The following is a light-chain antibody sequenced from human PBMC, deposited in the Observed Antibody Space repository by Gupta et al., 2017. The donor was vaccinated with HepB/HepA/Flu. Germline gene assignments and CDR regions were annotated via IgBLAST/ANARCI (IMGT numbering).Light chain of an antibody. Sequence: EIVLTQSPATLSLSPGERATLSCRASQGISYYVAWYQQKPGQAPRLLIYDASRRATGIPARFSGSGSGTDFTLIINSLEPEDFAVYYCQQRSDWPRTFGQGTKMEI. CDR2: DAS. J-gene: IGKJ1*01. V-gene: IGKV3-11*01. CDR1: QGISYY. CDR3: QQRSDWPRT.